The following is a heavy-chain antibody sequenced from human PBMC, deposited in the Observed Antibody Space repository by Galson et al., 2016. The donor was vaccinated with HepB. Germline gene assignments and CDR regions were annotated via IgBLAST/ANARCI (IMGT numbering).Heavy chain of an antibody. CDR3: ARQRRVTPTLLSFDP. Sequence: LSLTCPVSGDSISGSDWWSWVRQSPGKGLEWIAEIYHPGTSTLIPSLLSRVTLSVDKSKNQFSLTMNSVTAADTAVYYCARQRRVTPTLLSFDPWGQGILVTVSS. D-gene: IGHD2-21*02. J-gene: IGHJ5*02. V-gene: IGHV4-4*02. CDR2: IYHPGTS. CDR1: GDSISGSDW.